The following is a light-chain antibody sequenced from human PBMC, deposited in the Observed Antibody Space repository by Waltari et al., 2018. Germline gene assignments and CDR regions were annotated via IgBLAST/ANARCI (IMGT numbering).Light chain of an antibody. V-gene: IGKV3-20*01. CDR3: QQYGRSWNT. CDR1: QSVSSNY. Sequence: EIVLTQSPGTLSLSPGERATLSCRASQSVSSNYLAWYQQRPRQAPRLLIHGSSSRATGIPDRFSGSGSGTDFTLTISRLEPEDFAVYYCQQYGRSWNTFGQGTKLEIK. CDR2: GSS. J-gene: IGKJ2*01.